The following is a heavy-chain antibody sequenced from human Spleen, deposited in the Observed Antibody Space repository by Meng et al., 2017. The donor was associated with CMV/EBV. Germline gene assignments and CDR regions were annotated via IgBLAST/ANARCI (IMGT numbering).Heavy chain of an antibody. CDR2: MTGSGVTT. CDR3: AKDREWLYDVLSGPAGFDGMDV. D-gene: IGHD3-3*01. J-gene: IGHJ6*02. CDR1: GFTFNTYP. Sequence: GGSLRLSCTASGFTFNTYPMTWVRQAPGKGLEWVSGMTGSGVTTYYADSVKGRFTISRDNSKNMLFLQMDDLRVEDTALYFCAKDREWLYDVLSGPAGFDGMDVWGQGTSVTVSS. V-gene: IGHV3-23*01.